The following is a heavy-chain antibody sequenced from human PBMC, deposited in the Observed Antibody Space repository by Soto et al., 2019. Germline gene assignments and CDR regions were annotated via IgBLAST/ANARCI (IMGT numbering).Heavy chain of an antibody. CDR2: IYASGST. Sequence: SETLSLTCTVSGGSISSYYWSWIRQPAGKGLEWLGRIYASGSTNYNTSLKSRFTMSVATSKNQFSLTLSSVTAAVTAVYYCARRGAITGDYVDSCLDTWGQGTLVTVSS. D-gene: IGHD4-17*01. V-gene: IGHV4-4*07. J-gene: IGHJ5*02. CDR3: ARRGAITGDYVDSCLDT. CDR1: GGSISSYY.